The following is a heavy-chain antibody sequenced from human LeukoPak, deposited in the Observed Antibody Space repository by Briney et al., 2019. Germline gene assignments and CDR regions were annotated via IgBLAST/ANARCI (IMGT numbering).Heavy chain of an antibody. CDR1: GFMSNDYA. CDR2: ISWNSGNM. D-gene: IGHD6-13*01. CDR3: AKGPGLGAGKRYLDL. J-gene: IGHJ2*01. V-gene: IGHV3-9*02. Sequence: GGSLRLSCAPSGFMSNDYALHWVRQAPGKGLEWVSSISWNSGNMYYVDSVKGRFTISRDNAKNSLSLQMNSLKPEDTALYYCAKGPGLGAGKRYLDLWGRGTLVIVSS.